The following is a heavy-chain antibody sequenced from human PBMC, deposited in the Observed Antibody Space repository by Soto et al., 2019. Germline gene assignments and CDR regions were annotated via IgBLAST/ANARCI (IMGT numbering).Heavy chain of an antibody. D-gene: IGHD5-12*01. Sequence: SETLSLTCAVYGGSFSGYYWIWIRQPPGKGLEWIGEINHSGSTNYNPSLKSRVTISVDTSKNQFSLKLSSVTAADTAVYYCARVEEMATILFDYWGQGTLVTVSS. CDR2: INHSGST. CDR3: ARVEEMATILFDY. CDR1: GGSFSGYY. V-gene: IGHV4-34*01. J-gene: IGHJ4*02.